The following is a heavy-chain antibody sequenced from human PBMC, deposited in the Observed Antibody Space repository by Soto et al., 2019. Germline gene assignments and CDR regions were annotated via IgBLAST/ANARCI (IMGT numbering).Heavy chain of an antibody. Sequence: ASVKVSFKASGYTFTSYGISWVRQAPGQGLEWMGWIGAYNGNTNYAQKLQGRVTMTTDTSTSTAYMELRSLRSDDTAVYYCARVSSYGVQGDWFDPWGQGTLVTVSS. CDR1: GYTFTSYG. V-gene: IGHV1-18*01. CDR2: IGAYNGNT. J-gene: IGHJ5*02. D-gene: IGHD4-17*01. CDR3: ARVSSYGVQGDWFDP.